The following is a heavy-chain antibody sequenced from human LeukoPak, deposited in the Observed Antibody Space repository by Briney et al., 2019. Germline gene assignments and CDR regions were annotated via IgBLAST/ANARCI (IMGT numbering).Heavy chain of an antibody. Sequence: PGGSLRLSCAASGFTFSSYSMNWVRQAPGKGLEWVSYISSSSSTIYYADSVKGRFTISRDNAKNSLYLQMNSLRAEDTAVYYCANQNPAHGDAFDIWGQGTMVTVSS. V-gene: IGHV3-48*01. CDR2: ISSSSSTI. CDR1: GFTFSSYS. J-gene: IGHJ3*02. CDR3: ANQNPAHGDAFDI.